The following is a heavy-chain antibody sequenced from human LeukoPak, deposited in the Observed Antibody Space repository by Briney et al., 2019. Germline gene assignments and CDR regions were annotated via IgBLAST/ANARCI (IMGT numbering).Heavy chain of an antibody. J-gene: IGHJ5*02. CDR1: GYTFTSYY. V-gene: IGHV1-46*01. Sequence: ASVKVSCKASGYTFTSYYMHWVRQTPGQGLEWMGIINPSGGSTSYAQKFQGRVTMTRDTSTSTVYMELSSLRSEDTAVYYCASWGLRLGELSLRDWFDPWGQGPLVTVSS. D-gene: IGHD3-16*02. CDR2: INPSGGST. CDR3: ASWGLRLGELSLRDWFDP.